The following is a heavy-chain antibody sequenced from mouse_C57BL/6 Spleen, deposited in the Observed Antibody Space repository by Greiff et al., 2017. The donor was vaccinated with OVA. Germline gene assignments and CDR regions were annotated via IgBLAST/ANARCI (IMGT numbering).Heavy chain of an antibody. CDR2: IDPNSGGT. CDR1: GYTFTSYW. J-gene: IGHJ2*01. Sequence: QVQLQQPGAELVKPGASVKLSCKASGYTFTSYWMHWVKQRPGRGLEWIGRIDPNSGGTKYNEKFKSKATLTVDKPSSTAYMQLSSLTSEDSAVYYCARRDYGSSYGGYYFDYWGQGTTRTVSS. V-gene: IGHV1-72*01. CDR3: ARRDYGSSYGGYYFDY. D-gene: IGHD1-1*01.